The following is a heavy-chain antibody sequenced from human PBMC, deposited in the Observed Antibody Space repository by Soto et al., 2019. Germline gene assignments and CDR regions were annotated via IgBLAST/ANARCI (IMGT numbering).Heavy chain of an antibody. Sequence: EVYLLESGGGLVQPGGSLRLSCEVSGFNFTLHSMTWVRQPPGKGLQWVASISGNGDRAFYGDSVKGRFIVSRDNSKNTLSLQLNRLRADDTAVYYCAKQTAGYYAPTRLPFDKWGQGTLVTASS. J-gene: IGHJ4*02. D-gene: IGHD2-15*01. V-gene: IGHV3-23*01. CDR2: ISGNGDRA. CDR1: GFNFTLHS. CDR3: AKQTAGYYAPTRLPFDK.